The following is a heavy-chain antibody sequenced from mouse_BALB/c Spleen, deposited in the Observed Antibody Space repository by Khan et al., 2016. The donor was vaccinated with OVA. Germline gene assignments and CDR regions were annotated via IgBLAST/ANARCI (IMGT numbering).Heavy chain of an antibody. V-gene: IGHV1-76*01. D-gene: IGHD3-2*02. CDR1: GYIFTSYR. CDR3: AREEALYYVDY. J-gene: IGHJ2*01. Sequence: QVHVKQSGAELVRPGASVKLSCKTSGYIFTSYRIHWVKQRSGKGLEWIARIYPGTDNTYYNEKLKDKATLTADKSSSTAYMQLSSLKSEDSAVYFCAREEALYYVDYWGQGTTLTVSS. CDR2: IYPGTDNT.